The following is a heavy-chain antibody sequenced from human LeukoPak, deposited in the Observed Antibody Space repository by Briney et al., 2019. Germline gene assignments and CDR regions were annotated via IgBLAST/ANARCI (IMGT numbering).Heavy chain of an antibody. D-gene: IGHD6-13*01. CDR2: IYSGGST. CDR3: ASSSTGAAAGTIFDY. J-gene: IGHJ4*02. V-gene: IGHV3-66*01. CDR1: GFTVSSNY. Sequence: GGSLRLSCAASGFTVSSNYMSWVRQAPGKGLEWVSVIYSGGSTYYADSVKGRFTISRDNSKNTLYLPMNSLRAEDTAVYYCASSSTGAAAGTIFDYWGQGTLVTVSS.